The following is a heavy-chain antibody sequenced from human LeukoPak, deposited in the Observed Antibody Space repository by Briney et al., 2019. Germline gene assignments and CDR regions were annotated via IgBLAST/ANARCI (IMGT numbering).Heavy chain of an antibody. D-gene: IGHD3-16*02. Sequence: PSETLSLTCTVSGGSISSYYWSWIRQPPGKGLEWIGYIYYSGSTNYNPSLKSRVTISVDTSKNQFSLKLSSVTAADTDVYYCARSGVWGSYQDPWGQGTLVTVSS. J-gene: IGHJ5*02. V-gene: IGHV4-59*01. CDR3: ARSGVWGSYQDP. CDR2: IYYSGST. CDR1: GGSISSYY.